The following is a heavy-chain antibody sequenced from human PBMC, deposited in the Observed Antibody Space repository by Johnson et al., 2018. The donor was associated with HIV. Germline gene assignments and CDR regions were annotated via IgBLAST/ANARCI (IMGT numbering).Heavy chain of an antibody. Sequence: VQLVESGGGLVQPGGSLRLSCAASGFTFSSYWMSWVRQAPGKGLEWVSGINWNGGSTGYADSVKGRFTISRDNAKNSLYPQMNSLRAEDTALYYCARARGFGGPGSPGAFDIWGQGTMVTVSS. CDR3: ARARGFGGPGSPGAFDI. D-gene: IGHD3-10*01. J-gene: IGHJ3*02. CDR1: GFTFSSYW. V-gene: IGHV3-20*04. CDR2: INWNGGST.